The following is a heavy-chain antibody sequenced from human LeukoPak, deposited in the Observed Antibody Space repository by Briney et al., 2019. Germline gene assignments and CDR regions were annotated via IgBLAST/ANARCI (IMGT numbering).Heavy chain of an antibody. CDR1: GFTFSSYG. V-gene: IGHV3-7*01. J-gene: IGHJ4*02. D-gene: IGHD6-13*01. CDR3: ARPFSSTARGSFDY. Sequence: PGGSLRLSCATSGFTFSSYGMHWVRQAPGKGLEWVANIKQDGSEKNYVDSVRGRFTISRDNAKNSPYLQMNSLRAEDTAVYYCARPFSSTARGSFDYWGQGTLVTVSS. CDR2: IKQDGSEK.